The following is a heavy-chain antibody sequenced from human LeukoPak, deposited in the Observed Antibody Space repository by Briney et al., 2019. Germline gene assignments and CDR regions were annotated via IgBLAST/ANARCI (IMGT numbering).Heavy chain of an antibody. CDR2: INHSGST. Sequence: SETLSLTCAVYGGSFSGYYWSWIRQPPGKGLEWIGEINHSGSTNYNPSLKSRVTISVDTSKNQFSLKLSSVTAADTAVYYCARLPQGGDDSSDDWGQGTLVTVSS. D-gene: IGHD3-22*01. CDR3: ARLPQGGDDSSDD. CDR1: GGSFSGYY. V-gene: IGHV4-34*01. J-gene: IGHJ4*02.